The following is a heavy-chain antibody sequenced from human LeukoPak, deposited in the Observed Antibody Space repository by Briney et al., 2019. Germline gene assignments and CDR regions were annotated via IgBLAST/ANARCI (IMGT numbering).Heavy chain of an antibody. CDR3: GRDPGYDSSGYLAWYFDV. D-gene: IGHD3-22*01. CDR1: GGSFSGYY. CDR2: INHSGST. V-gene: IGHV4-34*01. J-gene: IGHJ2*01. Sequence: PSETLSLTCAVYGGSFSGYYWSWIRQPPGKGLEWIGEINHSGSTDYNPSLKSRVTISVDTSKNQFSLKLSSVTAADTAVYYCGRDPGYDSSGYLAWYFDVWGRGTLVTVSS.